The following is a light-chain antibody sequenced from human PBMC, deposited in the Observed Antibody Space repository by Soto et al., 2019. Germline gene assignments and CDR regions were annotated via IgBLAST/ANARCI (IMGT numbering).Light chain of an antibody. Sequence: EIVLTQSPGTLSLSPGERAALSCRASQSVDSNYFAWYQQTPGQAPRLIIYGASSRATGLPDMFSGSGSGTYFTLTSSRLEPEDFALYYCQQYGSSLPDTFGQGTKLEIK. CDR1: QSVDSNY. V-gene: IGKV3-20*01. J-gene: IGKJ2*01. CDR3: QQYGSSLPDT. CDR2: GAS.